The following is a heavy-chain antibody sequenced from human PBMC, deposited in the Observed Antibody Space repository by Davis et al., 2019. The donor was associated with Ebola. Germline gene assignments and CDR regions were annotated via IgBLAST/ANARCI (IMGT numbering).Heavy chain of an antibody. D-gene: IGHD1-26*01. Sequence: PGGSLRLSCAASGFTFDDYTMHWVRQAPGKGLEWVSLISWDGGSTYYADSVKGRFTISRDNSKNSLYLQMNSLRTEDTALYYCAKPIRGYSGSPLDYWGQGTLVTVSS. CDR2: ISWDGGST. V-gene: IGHV3-43*01. CDR3: AKPIRGYSGSPLDY. CDR1: GFTFDDYT. J-gene: IGHJ4*02.